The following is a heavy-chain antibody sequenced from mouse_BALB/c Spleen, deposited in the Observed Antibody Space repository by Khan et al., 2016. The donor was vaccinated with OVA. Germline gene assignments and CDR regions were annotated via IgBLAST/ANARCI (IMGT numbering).Heavy chain of an antibody. CDR2: IYYGTDNS. D-gene: IGHD6-1*01. CDR1: GYIFTSYW. CDR3: AREGALYHIDH. J-gene: IGHJ2*01. V-gene: IGHV1S132*01. Sequence: QVQLQQSGAELVRPGASVKLSCKTSGYIFTSYWIHWIKQRSGKGLEWMARIYYGTDNSYYHEKFKDKATLTSDKSSSTAYMQLSSLTSEDADVYFCAREGALYHIDHWGQGTTRTVSS.